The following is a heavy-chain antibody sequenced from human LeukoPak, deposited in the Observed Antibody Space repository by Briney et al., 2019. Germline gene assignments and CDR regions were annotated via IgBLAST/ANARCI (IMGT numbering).Heavy chain of an antibody. CDR1: GYTFTSYY. D-gene: IGHD3-9*01. V-gene: IGHV1-46*01. CDR2: INPSGGST. Sequence: ASVKVSCKASGYTFTSYYMHWVRQAPGQGLEWMGIINPSGGSTSYAQKFQGRVTMTRDMSTSTVYMELSSLRSEDTAVYYCARGGGDILTGYGANWFDPWGQGTLVTVSS. J-gene: IGHJ5*02. CDR3: ARGGGDILTGYGANWFDP.